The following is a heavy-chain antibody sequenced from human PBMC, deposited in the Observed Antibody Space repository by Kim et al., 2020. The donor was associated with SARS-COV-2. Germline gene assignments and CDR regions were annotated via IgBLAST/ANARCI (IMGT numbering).Heavy chain of an antibody. CDR3: ARVGELLTGYFDGIDY. D-gene: IGHD3-9*01. V-gene: IGHV4-31*02. Sequence: PSLKSRVTISVDTSKNQFSLKLSSVTAADTAVYYCARVGELLTGYFDGIDYWGQGTLVTVSS. J-gene: IGHJ4*02.